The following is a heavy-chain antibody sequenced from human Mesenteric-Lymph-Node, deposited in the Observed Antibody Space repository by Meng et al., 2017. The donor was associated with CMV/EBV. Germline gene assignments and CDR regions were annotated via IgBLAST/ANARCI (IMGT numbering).Heavy chain of an antibody. CDR1: GGSISGYY. CDR2: IHYSGST. V-gene: IGHV4-59*01. D-gene: IGHD3-3*01. Sequence: SETLSLTCTVSGGSISGYYWSWIRQPPGKGLEWIGYIHYSGSTNYNPSLKSRVTISVDTSKNQFSLKLSSVTAADTAVYYCARVWSGYYTVLDYWGQGTLVTVSS. J-gene: IGHJ4*02. CDR3: ARVWSGYYTVLDY.